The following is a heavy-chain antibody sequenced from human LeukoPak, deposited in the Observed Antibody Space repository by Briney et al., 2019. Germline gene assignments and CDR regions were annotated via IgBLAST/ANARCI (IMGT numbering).Heavy chain of an antibody. J-gene: IGHJ4*02. V-gene: IGHV1-69*04. CDR3: ANSSPGSSGYYGVDY. Sequence: GASVRVSCKASRGTFSSYAISWVRQAPGQGLEWMGRIIPILGIANYAQKFQGRVTITADKSTSTAYMELSSLRSEDTAVYYCANSSPGSSGYYGVDYWGQGTLVTVSS. CDR2: IIPILGIA. CDR1: RGTFSSYA. D-gene: IGHD3-22*01.